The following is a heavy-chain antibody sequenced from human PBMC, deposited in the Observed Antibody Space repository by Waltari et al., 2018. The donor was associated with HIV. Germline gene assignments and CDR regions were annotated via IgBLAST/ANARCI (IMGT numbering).Heavy chain of an antibody. CDR1: GSTFSSSW. V-gene: IGHV3-7*04. CDR3: ARGGFYGSGSKVN. D-gene: IGHD3-10*01. CDR2: IKQDGREK. Sequence: EVQLVESGGGLVQPGGSLRPSCAASGSTFSSSWMSWFHRAPGKGLEWVANIKQDGREKYYGDSVNGRFTISRDNAENSLYLKMNSLRAEDTAVYYCARGGFYGSGSKVNWGQGTLVTVSS. J-gene: IGHJ4*02.